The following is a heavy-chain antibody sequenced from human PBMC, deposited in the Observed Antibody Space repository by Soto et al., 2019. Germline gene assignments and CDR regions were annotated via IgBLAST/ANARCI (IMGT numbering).Heavy chain of an antibody. Sequence: QVQLVQSGAEVKKPGSSLKVSCKASGGTFSNYAISWVRQAPGQGLEWMGGIVPFFSTTNYAQKFQGRVTFTADRSKGTAFMDVSTLPFEDTAVYFCARGLTITSASLTPHYYAMDVWGQGTAVTVSS. CDR1: GGTFSNYA. CDR3: ARGLTITSASLTPHYYAMDV. J-gene: IGHJ6*02. D-gene: IGHD3-10*01. V-gene: IGHV1-69*06. CDR2: IVPFFSTT.